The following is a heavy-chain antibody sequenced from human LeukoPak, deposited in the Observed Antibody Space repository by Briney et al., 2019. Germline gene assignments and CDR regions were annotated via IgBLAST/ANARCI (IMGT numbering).Heavy chain of an antibody. V-gene: IGHV3-74*01. Sequence: GGSLRLSCAASGFTFSSSWMHWVRQAPGKGLVWVSRISNDGSSTAYADSVKGRFTTSRDNAKNTLYLQMNSLRAEDTAVYYCARSGNYRFDIWGQGTMVTVSS. CDR3: ARSGNYRFDI. J-gene: IGHJ3*02. D-gene: IGHD1-26*01. CDR1: GFTFSSSW. CDR2: ISNDGSST.